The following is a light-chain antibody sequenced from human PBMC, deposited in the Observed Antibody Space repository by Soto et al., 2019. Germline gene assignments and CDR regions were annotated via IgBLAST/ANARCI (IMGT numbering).Light chain of an antibody. V-gene: IGKV3-20*01. CDR3: QQYGDSPFT. Sequence: EIVMTQSPATLSVSPGERATLSCRASQIVTINSLAWYQQKPGQPPRLLIYAASTRASAIPDRFSGSGSGTDFTLTISRLQPEDFALYYCQQYGDSPFTFGPGTRVDVK. J-gene: IGKJ3*01. CDR1: QIVTINS. CDR2: AAS.